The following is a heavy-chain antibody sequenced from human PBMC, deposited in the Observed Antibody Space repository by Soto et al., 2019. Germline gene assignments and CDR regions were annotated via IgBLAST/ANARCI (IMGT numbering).Heavy chain of an antibody. V-gene: IGHV4-30-2*01. J-gene: IGHJ5*02. Sequence: SETLSLICAVSGGSISSGGYSWSWIRQPPGKGLEWIGYIYHSGSTYYNPSLKSRVTISVDRSKNQSSLKLSSVNAADTAVYYCARVPGPWGQGTLVTVS. CDR3: ARVPGP. CDR2: IYHSGST. CDR1: GGSISSGGYS.